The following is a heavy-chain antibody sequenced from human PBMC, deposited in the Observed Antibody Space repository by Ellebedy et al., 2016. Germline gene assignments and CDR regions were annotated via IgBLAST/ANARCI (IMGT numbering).Heavy chain of an antibody. CDR1: GFTFSSYA. V-gene: IGHV3-64*01. J-gene: IGHJ4*02. CDR2: ISSNGGST. D-gene: IGHD5/OR15-5a*01. Sequence: GGSLRLSCAASGFTFSSYAMHWVRQAPGKGLEYVSAISSNGGSTYYANSVKGRFTISRDNSKNTLYLQMGSLRAEDTAVYYCARDSTINFDYWGQGTLVTVSS. CDR3: ARDSTINFDY.